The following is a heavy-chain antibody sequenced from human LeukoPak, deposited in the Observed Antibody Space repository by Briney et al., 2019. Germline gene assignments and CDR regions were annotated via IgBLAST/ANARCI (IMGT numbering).Heavy chain of an antibody. CDR3: ARSSAYAYGP. D-gene: IGHD3-22*01. CDR1: GFNFSSYS. Sequence: GSLRPSCGASGFNFSSYSMNWVRQAPGKGLEWVANINEHGTVEQYADSVKGRFTISRDNAQNSQYLQMSSLSVDDTAVYYCARSSAYAYGPWGQGTRVTVSS. V-gene: IGHV3-7*01. J-gene: IGHJ5*02. CDR2: INEHGTVE.